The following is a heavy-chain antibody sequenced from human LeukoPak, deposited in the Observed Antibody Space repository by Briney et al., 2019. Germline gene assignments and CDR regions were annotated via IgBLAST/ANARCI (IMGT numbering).Heavy chain of an antibody. CDR3: ARDTLRGDYYYGMDV. CDR1: GFTFSSYA. CDR2: ISYDGSNK. J-gene: IGHJ6*02. V-gene: IGHV3-30-3*01. Sequence: GGSLRLSCAASGFTFSSYAMHWVRQAPGKGLEWVAVISYDGSNKYYADSVKGRFTISRDNSKNTLYLQMNSLRAEDTAVYYCARDTLRGDYYYGMDVWGQGTTVTVSS. D-gene: IGHD3-16*01.